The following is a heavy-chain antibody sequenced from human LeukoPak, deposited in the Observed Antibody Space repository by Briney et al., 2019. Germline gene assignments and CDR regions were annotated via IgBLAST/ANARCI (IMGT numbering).Heavy chain of an antibody. J-gene: IGHJ6*03. V-gene: IGHV1-69*05. CDR3: ARALGYCSGGSCYGKDYYYYMDV. CDR2: IIPIFGTA. CDR1: GGTFSSYA. D-gene: IGHD2-15*01. Sequence: ASVKVSCKASGGTFSSYAISWERQAPGQGLEWMGRIIPIFGTANYAQKFQGRVTITTDESTSTAYMELSSLRSEDTAVYYCARALGYCSGGSCYGKDYYYYMDVWGKGTTVTVSS.